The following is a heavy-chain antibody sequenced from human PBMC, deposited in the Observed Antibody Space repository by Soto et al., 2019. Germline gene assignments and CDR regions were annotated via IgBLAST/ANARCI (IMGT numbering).Heavy chain of an antibody. CDR1: GCSISSGGYY. V-gene: IGHV4-31*03. D-gene: IGHD2-15*01. J-gene: IGHJ4*02. CDR2: IYYSGST. CDR3: AREPYCSGGSCHYYFDY. Sequence: SETLSLTCTVSGCSISSGGYYWSWIRQHPGKGLEWIGYIYYSGSTYYNPSLKSRVTISVDTSKNQFSLKLSSVTAADTAVYYCAREPYCSGGSCHYYFDYWGQGTLVTVSS.